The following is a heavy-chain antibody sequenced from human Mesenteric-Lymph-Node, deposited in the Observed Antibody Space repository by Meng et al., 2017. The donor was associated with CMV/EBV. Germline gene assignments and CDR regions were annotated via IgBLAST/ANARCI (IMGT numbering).Heavy chain of an antibody. J-gene: IGHJ6*02. CDR1: GGSISTNDCY. D-gene: IGHD3-9*01. Sequence: SETLSLTCTVSGGSISTNDCYWGWIRQPPGKGLEWIGSISYTGDTYYSPSLKSRVTISVDTSKNQFSLKLSSVTAADTAVYYCARDRPLVDDILTGYYYYYGMDVWGQGTTVTVSS. CDR2: ISYTGDT. CDR3: ARDRPLVDDILTGYYYYYGMDV. V-gene: IGHV4-39*07.